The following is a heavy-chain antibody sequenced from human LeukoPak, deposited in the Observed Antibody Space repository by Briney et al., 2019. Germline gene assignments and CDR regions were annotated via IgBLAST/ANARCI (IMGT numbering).Heavy chain of an antibody. Sequence: GALRLSCAASGFTFSNYGMHWVRQAPGRGLECVAVIWYDGKHQYYADSVKGRFNISRDNPKNMLYLQMNSLRVEDTAVYYCAKGPTQVLRFLRDGKTYYMDVWGEGTSVLVSS. CDR2: IWYDGKHQ. V-gene: IGHV3-33*06. D-gene: IGHD3-3*01. CDR1: GFTFSNYG. J-gene: IGHJ6*03. CDR3: AKGPTQVLRFLRDGKTYYMDV.